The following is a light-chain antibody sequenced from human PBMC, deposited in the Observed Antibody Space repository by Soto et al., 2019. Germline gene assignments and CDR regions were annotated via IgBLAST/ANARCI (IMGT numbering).Light chain of an antibody. V-gene: IGKV3-20*01. CDR1: QSVSSSY. CDR3: QQYGSSPWT. Sequence: EIVLTQSPGTLSLSPGERATLSCRASQSVSSSYLAWYQQQPGQAPRLLIYGASSRATGIPDRFSGSVSGTDFTLTISRLEPEDFAVYYCQQYGSSPWTFGQGTKVDIK. CDR2: GAS. J-gene: IGKJ1*01.